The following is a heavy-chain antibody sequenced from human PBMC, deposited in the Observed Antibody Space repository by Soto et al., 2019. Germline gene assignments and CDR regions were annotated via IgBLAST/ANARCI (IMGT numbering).Heavy chain of an antibody. CDR2: ISDSGGRT. J-gene: IGHJ5*02. Sequence: EVQLMESGGGLVQPGGSLRLSCAASGFTFSTYAMTWVRQAPGKGLEWVSGISDSGGRTYYADSVRGRFTISRDNSKNTMFLQMNSLRADDTAIHYCAKDLHTTIPVATASWGQGTLVSVSS. D-gene: IGHD6-19*01. CDR1: GFTFSTYA. CDR3: AKDLHTTIPVATAS. V-gene: IGHV3-23*01.